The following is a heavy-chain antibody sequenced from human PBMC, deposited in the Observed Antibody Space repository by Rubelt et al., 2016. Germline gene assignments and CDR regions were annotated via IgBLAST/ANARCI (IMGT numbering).Heavy chain of an antibody. CDR3: ARVDSGWLDY. CDR2: LYYTGST. D-gene: IGHD6-19*01. Sequence: LQLQESGPGLVKPSETLSLTCTVSGGSISTTSYYWGWIRQPPGKGLEWIGSLYYTGSTYYNPSLKRRVTISVGTSKNQFSLKLSSVTAADTALYYCARVDSGWLDYWGQGTLVTVSS. CDR1: GGSISTTSYY. V-gene: IGHV4-39*01. J-gene: IGHJ4*02.